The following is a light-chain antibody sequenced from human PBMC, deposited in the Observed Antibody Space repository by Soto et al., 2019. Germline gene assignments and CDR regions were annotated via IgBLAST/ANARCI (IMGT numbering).Light chain of an antibody. CDR3: QQYDIWPPYT. J-gene: IGKJ2*01. CDR1: QNIRSS. Sequence: EVVMTQSPASLSASPGERVTLSCRASQNIRSSLAWYQQRPGQAPRLLIYDASTRATCIPPRFSGGGSGTEFTVTISSPQSEDFAIYYCQQYDIWPPYTFGQGTKVDIK. V-gene: IGKV3-15*01. CDR2: DAS.